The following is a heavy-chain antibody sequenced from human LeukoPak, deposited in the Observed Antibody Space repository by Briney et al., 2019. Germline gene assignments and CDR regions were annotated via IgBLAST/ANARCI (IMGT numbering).Heavy chain of an antibody. D-gene: IGHD6-19*01. CDR3: ARDKSRGWPFDY. J-gene: IGHJ4*02. CDR2: ILNDGSSK. V-gene: IGHV3-33*05. CDR1: GFTFSRYG. Sequence: GRSLRLSCAVSGFTFSRYGMHWVRQAPGKELEWVGVILNDGSSKYYADSVKGRFTISRDNSKNTLYLQMNSLRAEDTAVYYCARDKSRGWPFDYWGQGTLVAVSS.